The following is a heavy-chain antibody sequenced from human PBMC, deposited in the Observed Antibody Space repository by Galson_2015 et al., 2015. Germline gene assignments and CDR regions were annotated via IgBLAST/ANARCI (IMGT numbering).Heavy chain of an antibody. J-gene: IGHJ4*02. Sequence: SLRLSCAASGFTFSSYAMSWVRQAPGKGLEWVSAISGSGGSTYYADSVKGRFTISRDNSKNTLYLQMNSLRAEDTAVYYCAKESSPLEQWQDPYFDYWGQGTLVTVSS. CDR1: GFTFSSYA. CDR3: AKESSPLEQWQDPYFDY. D-gene: IGHD6-19*01. CDR2: ISGSGGST. V-gene: IGHV3-23*01.